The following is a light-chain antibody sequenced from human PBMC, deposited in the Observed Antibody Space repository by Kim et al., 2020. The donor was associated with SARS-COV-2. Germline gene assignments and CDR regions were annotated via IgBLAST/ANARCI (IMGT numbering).Light chain of an antibody. J-gene: IGKJ4*01. Sequence: SAAVRDRFSITCRASQSISSWLAWYQQKPEKAPKLLIYKASSLDSGVPSMFSGSGSETEFTLTISSLQPDVFATYYCQQYSSYGAFGGGTKVDIK. CDR1: QSISSW. V-gene: IGKV1-5*03. CDR2: KAS. CDR3: QQYSSYGA.